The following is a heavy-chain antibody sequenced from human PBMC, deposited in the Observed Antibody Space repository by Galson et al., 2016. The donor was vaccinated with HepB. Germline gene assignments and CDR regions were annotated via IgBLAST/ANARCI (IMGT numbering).Heavy chain of an antibody. J-gene: IGHJ4*02. V-gene: IGHV3-23*01. CDR3: VKDPNWESGY. CDR2: INYRGEST. CDR1: GFTFSNHD. D-gene: IGHD1-26*01. Sequence: SLRLSCAASGFTFSNHDMNWVRQAPGKGLEWVSNINYRGESTYYADSVKGRFTISRDNSKNTLYLQMNSLRVEDTAVYYCVKDPNWESGYWGQGTLVTVSS.